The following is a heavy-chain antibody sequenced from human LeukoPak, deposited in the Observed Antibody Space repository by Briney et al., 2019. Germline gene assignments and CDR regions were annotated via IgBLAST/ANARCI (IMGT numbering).Heavy chain of an antibody. CDR3: ARPRGNGIAVAGTQRGFVY. V-gene: IGHV4-39*01. Sequence: PSETLSLTCTVSGGSISSSSYYWGWIRQPPGKGLEWIGSIYYSGSTYYNPSLKSRVTISVDTSKNQFSLKLSSVTAADTAVYYCARPRGNGIAVAGTQRGFVYWGQGTLVTVSS. J-gene: IGHJ4*02. D-gene: IGHD6-19*01. CDR2: IYYSGST. CDR1: GGSISSSSYY.